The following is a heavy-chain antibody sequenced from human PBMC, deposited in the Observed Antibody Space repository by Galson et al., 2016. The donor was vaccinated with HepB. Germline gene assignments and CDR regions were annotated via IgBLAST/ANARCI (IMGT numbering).Heavy chain of an antibody. D-gene: IGHD1-26*01. CDR1: GFAFSGSA. J-gene: IGHJ4*02. Sequence: SLRLSCAASGFAFSGSAMHWVRQAPGKGLEWVALISYDGSYSSYADSVRGRFTISRDNSKNTLYLQMDRLTTDDTAVYYCARDPIAGAPDYFDYWGQGTLVTVSS. V-gene: IGHV3-30*04. CDR3: ARDPIAGAPDYFDY. CDR2: ISYDGSYS.